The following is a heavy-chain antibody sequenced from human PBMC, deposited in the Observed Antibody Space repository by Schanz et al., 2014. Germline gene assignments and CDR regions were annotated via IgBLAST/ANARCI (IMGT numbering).Heavy chain of an antibody. D-gene: IGHD1-1*01. V-gene: IGHV3-23*04. CDR1: GFTFSSYA. J-gene: IGHJ4*02. Sequence: EVQLVESGGGLVKPGGSLRLSCAASGFTFSSYAMSWVRQAPGKGLEWVSALSGSGGSTYYADSVKGRFTISRDNSKNTLYLQMNSLRADDTAVYFCARAHGNNWYGKGLDYWGQGTQXTVSS. CDR3: ARAHGNNWYGKGLDY. CDR2: LSGSGGST.